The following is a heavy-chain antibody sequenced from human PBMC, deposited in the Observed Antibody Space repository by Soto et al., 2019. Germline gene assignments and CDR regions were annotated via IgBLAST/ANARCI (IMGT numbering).Heavy chain of an antibody. CDR3: ARSMGAIYYYGMDF. CDR2: IYYSGST. J-gene: IGHJ6*02. CDR1: GGCISSYY. V-gene: IGHV4-59*01. D-gene: IGHD3-16*01. Sequence: PSESLSLTCTVSGGCISSYYWSWIWQPPGKGLEWIGYIYYSGSTNYNPSLKSRVTISVDTSKNQFSLKLSSVTAADTAVYYCARSMGAIYYYGMDFWGQGTTVTVSS.